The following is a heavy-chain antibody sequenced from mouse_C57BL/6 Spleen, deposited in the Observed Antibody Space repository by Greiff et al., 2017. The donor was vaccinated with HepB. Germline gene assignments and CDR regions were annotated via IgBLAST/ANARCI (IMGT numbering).Heavy chain of an antibody. CDR3: ARSYYGSSEVYFDV. Sequence: VQLQESGAELVRPGASVKLSCKASGYTFTDYYINWVKQRPGQGLEWIARIYPGSGNTYYNEKFKGKATLTAEKSSSTAYMQLSRLTSEDSAVYFCARSYYGSSEVYFDVWGTGTTVTVSS. D-gene: IGHD1-1*01. V-gene: IGHV1-76*01. CDR2: IYPGSGNT. CDR1: GYTFTDYY. J-gene: IGHJ1*03.